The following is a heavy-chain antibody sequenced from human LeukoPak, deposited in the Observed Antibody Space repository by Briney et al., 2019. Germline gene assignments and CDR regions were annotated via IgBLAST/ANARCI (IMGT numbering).Heavy chain of an antibody. CDR1: GGSFSGYY. CDR2: INHSGST. Sequence: SEALSLTCAVYGGSFSGYYWSWIRQPPGKGLEWIGEINHSGSTNYNPSLKCRVTISVDTSKNQFSLELSSVTAADTAVYYCARIVVPAAIGRVYYYGMDVWGQGTTVTVSS. D-gene: IGHD2-2*02. V-gene: IGHV4-34*01. J-gene: IGHJ6*02. CDR3: ARIVVPAAIGRVYYYGMDV.